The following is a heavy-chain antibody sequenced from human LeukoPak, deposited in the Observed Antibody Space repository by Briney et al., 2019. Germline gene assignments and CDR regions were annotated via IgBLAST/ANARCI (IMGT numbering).Heavy chain of an antibody. J-gene: IGHJ4*02. D-gene: IGHD1-26*01. CDR1: GGSISSSSYY. CDR2: IYYSGST. V-gene: IGHV4-39*01. CDR3: ARHYGGSYPRGVGFDY. Sequence: PSETLSLTCTVSGGSISSSSYYWGWIRQPPGKGLEWIGSIYYSGSTYYNPSLKSRVTISVDTSKNQFSLKLSSVTAADTAVYYCARHYGGSYPRGVGFDYWGQGTLVTVSS.